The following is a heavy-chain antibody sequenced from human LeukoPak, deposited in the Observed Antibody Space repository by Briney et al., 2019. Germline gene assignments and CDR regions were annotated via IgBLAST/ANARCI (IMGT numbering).Heavy chain of an antibody. V-gene: IGHV3-13*04. D-gene: IGHD6-13*01. J-gene: IGHJ4*02. CDR1: GFTFSSYD. CDR3: TRGAAGFDY. Sequence: GGSLRLSCAASGFTFSSYDMHWVRQATGKGLEWVSGIGKAGVTYYSGSVKGRFTISRENAKNSLYLEMNSLRAGDTAVYYCTRGAAGFDYWGQGTLVTVSS. CDR2: IGKAGVT.